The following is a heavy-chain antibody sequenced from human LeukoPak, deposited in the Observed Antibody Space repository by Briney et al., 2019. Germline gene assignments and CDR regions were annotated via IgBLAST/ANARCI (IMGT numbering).Heavy chain of an antibody. CDR3: ARFSVTYYDILTGPFDY. J-gene: IGHJ4*02. V-gene: IGHV4-4*07. D-gene: IGHD3-9*01. CDR1: GGSISSYY. CDR2: IYTSGST. Sequence: SETLSLTCTVSGGSISSYYWSWIRQPAGKGLEWIGRIYTSGSTNYNPSLKSRVTMSVDTSKNQFSLKLSSVTAADTAVYYCARFSVTYYDILTGPFDYWGQGTLVTVSS.